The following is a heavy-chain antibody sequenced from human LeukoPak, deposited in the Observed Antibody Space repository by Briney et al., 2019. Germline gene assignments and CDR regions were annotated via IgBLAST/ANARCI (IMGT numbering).Heavy chain of an antibody. CDR2: INHSGST. CDR3: ARATSPYSSGWHPFDI. D-gene: IGHD6-19*01. CDR1: GGSFSGYY. Sequence: PSETLSLTCAVYGGSFSGYYWSWIRQPPGKGLEWIGEINHSGSTNYNPSLKSRVTISVDTSKNQFSLKLSSVTAADTAVYYCARATSPYSSGWHPFDIWGQGTMVTVSS. J-gene: IGHJ3*02. V-gene: IGHV4-34*01.